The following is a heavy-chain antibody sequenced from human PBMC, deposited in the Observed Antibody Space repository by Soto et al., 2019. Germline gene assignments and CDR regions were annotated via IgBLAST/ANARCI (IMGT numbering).Heavy chain of an antibody. CDR3: TTDFRLSVTIFGVVIRKDGMGV. J-gene: IGHJ6*02. Sequence: GGSLRLSCAASGFTFSNAWMSWVRQAPGKGLEWVGRIKSKTDGGTTDYAAPVKGRFTISRDDSKNTLYLQMNSLKTEDTAVYYCTTDFRLSVTIFGVVIRKDGMGVWGQGTTVTVSS. V-gene: IGHV3-15*01. CDR1: GFTFSNAW. D-gene: IGHD3-3*01. CDR2: IKSKTDGGTT.